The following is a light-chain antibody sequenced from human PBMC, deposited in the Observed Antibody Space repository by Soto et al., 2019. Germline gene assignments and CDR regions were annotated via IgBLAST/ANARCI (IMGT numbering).Light chain of an antibody. V-gene: IGKV3-11*01. CDR2: DAY. J-gene: IGKJ5*01. Sequence: EVVLTQSPVTLSLAPLERATLSFRASQSFRGLLAWYQQKPGQAPRLLIYDAYNRATGIPPRFSGSGSGTDFTLTISSLEPQDSAVYYCQQRNMWPITFGQGTRLEIK. CDR1: QSFRGL. CDR3: QQRNMWPIT.